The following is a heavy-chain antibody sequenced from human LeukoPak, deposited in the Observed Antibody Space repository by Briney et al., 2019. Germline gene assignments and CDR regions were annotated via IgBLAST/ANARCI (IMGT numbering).Heavy chain of an antibody. V-gene: IGHV3-23*01. Sequence: GGSLRLSCAASGFMFKFYTVNWVRQAPGKGLEWVSSISPSGESTDYADSVKGRFTISRDNSKSTLYLQMNSLRDEDTAVYYCAKYYFASSGNRFCFDYWGQGTLVTVSS. CDR3: AKYYFASSGNRFCFDY. CDR2: ISPSGEST. CDR1: GFMFKFYT. D-gene: IGHD3-22*01. J-gene: IGHJ4*02.